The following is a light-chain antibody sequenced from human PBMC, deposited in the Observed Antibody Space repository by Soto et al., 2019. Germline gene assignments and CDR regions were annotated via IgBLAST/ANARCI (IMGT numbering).Light chain of an antibody. CDR2: DNN. CDR1: SSNIGNNY. V-gene: IGLV1-51*01. CDR3: GTWDSSLNVGV. Sequence: QSVLTQPPSVSAAPGQKGTISCSGSSSNIGNNYVSWYQQLPGTAPKLLIYDNNKRPSGIPDRFSGSKSGTSATLGITGLQSGDEADYYCGTWDSSLNVGVFGGGTKVTVL. J-gene: IGLJ2*01.